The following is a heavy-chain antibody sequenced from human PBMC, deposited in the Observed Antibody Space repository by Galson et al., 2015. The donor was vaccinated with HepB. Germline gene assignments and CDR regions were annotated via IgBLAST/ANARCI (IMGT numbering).Heavy chain of an antibody. CDR3: AGDIGSGTYYRGYLYYHFGMDV. D-gene: IGHD3-10*01. V-gene: IGHV3-49*04. J-gene: IGHJ6*02. CDR2: IRIKAYGETT. CDR1: GFTFRTYS. Sequence: SLRLSCAVSGFTFRTYSMNWVRQAPGSGLEWVSFIRIKAYGETTEYATPVKGRFTISRDDSKGIAYLQMNSLKTEDTAVYFCAGDIGSGTYYRGYLYYHFGMDVWGQGTTVTVSS.